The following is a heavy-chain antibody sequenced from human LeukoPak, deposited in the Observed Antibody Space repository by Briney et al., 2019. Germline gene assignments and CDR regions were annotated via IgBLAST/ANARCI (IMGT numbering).Heavy chain of an antibody. V-gene: IGHV3-23*01. J-gene: IGHJ4*02. Sequence: SGGSLRLSCAASGFTFSSYAMSWVRQAPGKGLEWVSAISGSGGSTYYADSVKGRFTISRDNSKNTLYLQMNSLRAEDTAVYYCAKGQEYVWGSYRYTEGPYFDYWGQGTLVTVSS. D-gene: IGHD3-16*02. CDR2: ISGSGGST. CDR3: AKGQEYVWGSYRYTEGPYFDY. CDR1: GFTFSSYA.